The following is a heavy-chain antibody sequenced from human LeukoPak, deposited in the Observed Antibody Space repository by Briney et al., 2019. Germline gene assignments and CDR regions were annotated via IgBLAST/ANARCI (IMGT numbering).Heavy chain of an antibody. Sequence: GASVKVSCKASGYTFTSYDINWVRQATGQGLEWMGWMNPNSGNTGYAQKFQGRVTMTRNTSISTAYMELSSLGSEDTAVYYCARGRNRRYLNKYYYYYYMDVWGKGTTVTVSS. D-gene: IGHD1-14*01. CDR3: ARGRNRRYLNKYYYYYYMDV. CDR2: MNPNSGNT. CDR1: GYTFTSYD. V-gene: IGHV1-8*01. J-gene: IGHJ6*03.